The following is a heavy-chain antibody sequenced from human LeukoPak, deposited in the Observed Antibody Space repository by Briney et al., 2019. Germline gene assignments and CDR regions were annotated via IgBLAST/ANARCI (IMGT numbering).Heavy chain of an antibody. CDR2: VIHSGGT. Sequence: SETLSLTCAVYGGSFSDYYWSWPRQPPGKGLEWIGEVIHSGGTNNNPSLKSRVTISVDASKKQFFLNLRSVTAADTAVYYCARAVESSVRYDFWGQGTQVTVSS. CDR1: GGSFSDYY. V-gene: IGHV4-34*12. CDR3: ARAVESSVRYDF. J-gene: IGHJ4*02. D-gene: IGHD3-22*01.